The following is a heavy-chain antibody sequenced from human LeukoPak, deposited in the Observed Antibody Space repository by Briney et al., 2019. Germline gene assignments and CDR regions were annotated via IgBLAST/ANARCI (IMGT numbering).Heavy chain of an antibody. CDR2: VSAYNGNT. CDR1: GNTFSGYG. CDR3: ARDHGHKSVDY. J-gene: IGHJ4*02. D-gene: IGHD2-21*01. V-gene: IGHV1-18*01. Sequence: ASVKVSCKASGNTFSGYGISWLRQAPGQGLEWMGWVSAYNGNTNYAQKFQGRVTMTTDTSTSTLYMEVRSLRSDDTAVYYCARDHGHKSVDYWGQGTLVTVSS.